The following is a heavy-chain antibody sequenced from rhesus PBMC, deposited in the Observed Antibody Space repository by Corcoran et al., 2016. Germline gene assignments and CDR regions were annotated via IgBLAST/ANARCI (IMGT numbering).Heavy chain of an antibody. Sequence: QVQLQESGPGLVKPSETLSLTCAGAGGSVSSGNWWSWRRRPAGEGLEWIGDSSGSSGSTYYNPSLKSRLTISTDTSKHQFSLKLTSVTAADTAVYYCERDRSGGSSMALWVQGVLVTVSA. CDR3: ERDRSGGSSMAL. D-gene: IGHD6-37*01. CDR1: GGSVSSGNW. V-gene: IGHV4-65*01. CDR2: SSGSSGST. J-gene: IGHJ4*01.